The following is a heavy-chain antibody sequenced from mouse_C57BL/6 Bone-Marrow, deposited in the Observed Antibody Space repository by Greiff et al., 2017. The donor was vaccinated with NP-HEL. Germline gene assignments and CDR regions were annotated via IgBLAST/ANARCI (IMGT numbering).Heavy chain of an antibody. CDR2: IYPGSGST. D-gene: IGHD2-3*01. J-gene: IGHJ2*01. Sequence: VQLQQPGAELVKPGASVKMSCKASGYTFTSYWITWVKQRPGQGLEWIGDIYPGSGSTNYNEKFKSKATLTVDTSSSTAYMQLSSLTSEDSAVYFCARSGDGYYTSRYWGQGTTLTVSS. V-gene: IGHV1-55*01. CDR1: GYTFTSYW. CDR3: ARSGDGYYTSRY.